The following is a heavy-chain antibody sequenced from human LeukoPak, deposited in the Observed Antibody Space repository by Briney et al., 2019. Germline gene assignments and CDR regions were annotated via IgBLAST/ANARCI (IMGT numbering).Heavy chain of an antibody. V-gene: IGHV1-18*01. CDR2: ISGYNGNT. CDR1: GYTFTSYG. CDR3: ARGPSITIFGVVNDY. Sequence: GASVKVSCKASGYTFTSYGISWVRQAPGQGLEWMGWISGYNGNTNYAQKVKGRVTMTIDKSTSTAYMELRSLRSDDTAVYYCARGPSITIFGVVNDYWGQGTLVTVFS. J-gene: IGHJ4*02. D-gene: IGHD3-3*01.